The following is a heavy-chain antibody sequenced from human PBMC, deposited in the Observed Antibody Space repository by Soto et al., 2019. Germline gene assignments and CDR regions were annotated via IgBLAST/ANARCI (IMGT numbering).Heavy chain of an antibody. CDR1: GYTFTGYG. CDR2: ISAYNGNT. J-gene: IGHJ4*02. Sequence: GASVKVSCKASGYTFTGYGISWVRQAPGQGLEWMGWISAYNGNTNYAQKLQGRVTMTTDTSTSTAYMELRSLRSDDTAVYYCARVRAQGDYGDSNYWGQGTLVTVSS. V-gene: IGHV1-18*01. CDR3: ARVRAQGDYGDSNY. D-gene: IGHD4-17*01.